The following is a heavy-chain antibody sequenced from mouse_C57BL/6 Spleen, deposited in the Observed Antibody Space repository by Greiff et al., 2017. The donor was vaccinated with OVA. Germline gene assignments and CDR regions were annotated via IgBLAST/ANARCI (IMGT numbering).Heavy chain of an antibody. J-gene: IGHJ2*01. D-gene: IGHD1-1*01. CDR1: GYTFTSYG. CDR3: GGSCFSYYFDY. V-gene: IGHV1-81*01. Sequence: QVQLKQSGAELARPGASVKLSCKASGYTFTSYGISWVKQRTGQGLEWIGEIYPRSDNTYYNEKFKGKATLTADKSSSTAYMELRSLTSEDSAVYFCGGSCFSYYFDYWGQGTTLTVSS. CDR2: IYPRSDNT.